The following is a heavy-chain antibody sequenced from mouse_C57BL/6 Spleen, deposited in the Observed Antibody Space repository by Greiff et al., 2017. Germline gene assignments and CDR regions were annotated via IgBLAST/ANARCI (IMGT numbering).Heavy chain of an antibody. V-gene: IGHV1-55*01. CDR1: GYTFTSYW. CDR3: ARYLITCAMDY. J-gene: IGHJ4*01. D-gene: IGHD2-4*01. Sequence: QVQLQQPGAELVKPGASVKMSCKASGYTFTSYWITWVKQRPGQGLAWIGDIYPGSGSTNYNEKFKSKATLTVDTSSSTAYMQLSSLTSEDSAVYYCARYLITCAMDYWGQGTSVTVSS. CDR2: IYPGSGST.